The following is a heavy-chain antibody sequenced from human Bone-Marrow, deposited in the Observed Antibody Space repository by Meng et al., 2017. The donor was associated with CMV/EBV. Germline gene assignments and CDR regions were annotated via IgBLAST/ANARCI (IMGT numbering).Heavy chain of an antibody. CDR2: IIPIFGTA. CDR1: GGTFSSYA. J-gene: IGHJ4*02. D-gene: IGHD3-16*02. V-gene: IGHV1-69*05. Sequence: SVKVSCKASGGTFSSYAISWVRQAPGQGLEWMGGIIPIFGTANYAQKFQGRVTITTDESTSTAYMELSSLRSEDTAVYYCARAPSTFGGVIVHPPDYWGQGTLVTVSS. CDR3: ARAPSTFGGVIVHPPDY.